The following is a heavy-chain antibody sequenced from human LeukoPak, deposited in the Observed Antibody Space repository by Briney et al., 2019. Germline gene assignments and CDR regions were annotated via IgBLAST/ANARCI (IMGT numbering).Heavy chain of an antibody. CDR2: MNPNIGDT. V-gene: IGHV1-8*01. Sequence: GASVKVSGKASGYTFTSYDINWVRQATGQGLEWMGWMNPNIGDTGYAQTFQGRVTMTRDTSVGTAYMELRSLRSDDTAVYYCARGGWWYGDRYYYYYYYMDVWGKGTTVTVSS. D-gene: IGHD3-10*01. CDR1: GYTFTSYD. CDR3: ARGGWWYGDRYYYYYYYMDV. J-gene: IGHJ6*03.